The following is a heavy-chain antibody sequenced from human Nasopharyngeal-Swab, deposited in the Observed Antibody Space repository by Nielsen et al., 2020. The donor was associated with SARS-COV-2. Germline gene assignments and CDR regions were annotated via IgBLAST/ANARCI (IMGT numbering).Heavy chain of an antibody. D-gene: IGHD3-10*01. J-gene: IGHJ4*02. Sequence: SVKGRFTISRDNSKNTLYLQMSSLRAEDTAVYYCAKAPRYYFGSGSFYFEYWGQGTLVTVSA. V-gene: IGHV3-23*01. CDR3: AKAPRYYFGSGSFYFEY.